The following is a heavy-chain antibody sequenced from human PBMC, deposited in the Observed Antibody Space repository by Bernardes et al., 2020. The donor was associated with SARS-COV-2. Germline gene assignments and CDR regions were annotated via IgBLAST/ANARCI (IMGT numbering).Heavy chain of an antibody. CDR3: AREVMVRISDTYRNGMDL. D-gene: IGHD3-10*01. J-gene: IGHJ6*02. CDR1: GYAFRSYG. Sequence: VSVKVSCKAFGYAFRSYGISWARQAPGQGLEWMGWISGFNGDTSYIQKIQDRVTMTTDTSTSTAYMDLRDLRSDDTAVYYCAREVMVRISDTYRNGMDLWGQGTTVTVSS. V-gene: IGHV1-18*01. CDR2: ISGFNGDT.